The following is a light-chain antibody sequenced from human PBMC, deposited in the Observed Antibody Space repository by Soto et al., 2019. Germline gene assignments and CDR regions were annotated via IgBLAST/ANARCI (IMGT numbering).Light chain of an antibody. J-gene: IGLJ2*01. CDR2: DVR. V-gene: IGLV2-14*01. CDR1: SSDVGGYNY. CDR3: SSYTSSSTLL. Sequence: QSALTQPASVSGSPGQSITISCTGTSSDVGGYNYVSWYQQHPGKAPTVMIYDVRYRPSGISDRFSGSKSGNTASLTISGLQAEDEADYYCSSYTSSSTLLFGGGTQLTVL.